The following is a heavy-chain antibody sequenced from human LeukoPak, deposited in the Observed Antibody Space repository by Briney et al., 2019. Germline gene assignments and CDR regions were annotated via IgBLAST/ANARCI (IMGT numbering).Heavy chain of an antibody. J-gene: IGHJ4*02. V-gene: IGHV1-46*01. CDR2: INPSGGST. CDR3: ARVGEMATIGGKFDY. Sequence: GASVKVSCKASGYTFTAYYMHWVRQAPGQGLEWMGIINPSGGSTSYAQKFQGRVTMTSDTSTSTVYMELSSLRSEDTAVYYCARVGEMATIGGKFDYWGQGTLVTVSS. CDR1: GYTFTAYY. D-gene: IGHD5-24*01.